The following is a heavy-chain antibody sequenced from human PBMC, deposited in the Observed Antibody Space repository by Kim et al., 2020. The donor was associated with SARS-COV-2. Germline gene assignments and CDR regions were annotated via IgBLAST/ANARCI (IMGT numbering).Heavy chain of an antibody. V-gene: IGHV3-7*01. D-gene: IGHD3-10*01. CDR2: INQDERKK. J-gene: IGHJ3*01. CDR1: GFSFSPYW. CDR3: TRDLNYYNSGNYYDVFDL. Sequence: GGSLRLSCAGSGFSFSPYWIFWVRQTPGKGLEWVANINQDERKKYYVDSVKDRFTISRDNAKNSLYLQMNSLRAEDTAMYYCTRDLNYYNSGNYYDVFDLWGQGTRVTVSS.